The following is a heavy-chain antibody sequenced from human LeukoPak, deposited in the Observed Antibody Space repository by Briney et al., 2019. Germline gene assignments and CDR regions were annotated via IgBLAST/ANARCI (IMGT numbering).Heavy chain of an antibody. D-gene: IGHD5-12*01. CDR1: GYTFTSYA. CDR3: ARGRYSGYDCPDY. Sequence: GASVKVSCKASGYTFTSYAMHWVRQAPGQRLEWMGWINAGNGNTKYSQKFQGRVTITRDTSASTAYMELSSLRPEDTAVYYCARGRYSGYDCPDYWGQGTLVTVSS. J-gene: IGHJ4*02. V-gene: IGHV1-3*01. CDR2: INAGNGNT.